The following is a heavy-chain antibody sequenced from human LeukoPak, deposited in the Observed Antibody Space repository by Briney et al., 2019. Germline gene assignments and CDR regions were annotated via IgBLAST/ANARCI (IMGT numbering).Heavy chain of an antibody. J-gene: IGHJ3*02. Sequence: SETLSLTCTVSGGSISIYYWSWIRQPAGKGLEWIGRIYTSGSTNYNPSLKSRVTMSVDTSKNQFSLKLSSVTAADTAVYYCASSASGWPFDAFDIWGQGTMVTVSS. CDR3: ASSASGWPFDAFDI. D-gene: IGHD6-19*01. CDR2: IYTSGST. V-gene: IGHV4-4*07. CDR1: GGSISIYY.